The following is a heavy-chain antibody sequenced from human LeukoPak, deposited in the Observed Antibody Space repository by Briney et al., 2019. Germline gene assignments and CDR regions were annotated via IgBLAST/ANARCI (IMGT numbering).Heavy chain of an antibody. CDR3: ARGDYYGMDV. J-gene: IGHJ6*02. Sequence: PGGSLRLSCAATGFTLSSYWMYWVRQAPGKGLVWVSRINSDGSSTSYADSVKGRFTISRDNAKNTLYLQMNSLRAEDTAVYYCARGDYYGMDVWGQGTTVTVSS. CDR2: INSDGSST. V-gene: IGHV3-74*01. CDR1: GFTLSSYW.